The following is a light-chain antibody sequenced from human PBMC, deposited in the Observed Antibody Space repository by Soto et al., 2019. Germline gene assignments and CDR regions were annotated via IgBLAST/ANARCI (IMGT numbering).Light chain of an antibody. CDR1: ALPKQY. Sequence: SYELTQPPSVSVSPGQTARITCSGDALPKQYASWYQQKPGQAPVLVIYKDSERPSGIPERFSGSSSGTTVTLTISGVQSEDEADYYCQSADSSGVFGGGTKLTVL. V-gene: IGLV3-25*02. CDR3: QSADSSGV. J-gene: IGLJ2*01. CDR2: KDS.